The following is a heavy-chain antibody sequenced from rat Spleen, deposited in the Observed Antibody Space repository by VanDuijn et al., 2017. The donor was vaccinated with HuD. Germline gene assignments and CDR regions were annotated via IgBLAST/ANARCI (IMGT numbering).Heavy chain of an antibody. V-gene: IGHV5-25*01. Sequence: EVQLVESGGGLVQPGRSLKLSCAASGFTFNDYNMAWVRQAPTKGLEWVASISTGGGNTYYRDSVKGRFTISRDNAKNTLYLQMDSLRSEDTATYYGASHYGYNYGWFAYWGQGTLVTVSS. D-gene: IGHD1-9*01. CDR1: GFTFNDYN. CDR3: ASHYGYNYGWFAY. CDR2: ISTGGGNT. J-gene: IGHJ3*01.